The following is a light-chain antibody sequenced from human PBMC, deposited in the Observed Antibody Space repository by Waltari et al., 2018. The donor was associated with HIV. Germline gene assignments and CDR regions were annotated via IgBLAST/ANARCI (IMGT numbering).Light chain of an antibody. CDR3: QKYHTTPWA. CDR1: QTLLSNTDGWYDSHNKNY. J-gene: IGKJ1*01. Sequence: DIVMTQSPESLAVSLGERATIYCKSSQTLLSNTDGWYDSHNKNYLAWYRQKPGQPPRFSFCWGISRGAGVPDRFSGSGAGTEVAFTITRLQAEDVAVYYCQKYHTTPWAFGQGTRL. CDR2: WGI. V-gene: IGKV4-1*01.